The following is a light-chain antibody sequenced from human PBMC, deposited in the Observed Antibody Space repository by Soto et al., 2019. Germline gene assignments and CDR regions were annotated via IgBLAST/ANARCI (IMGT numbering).Light chain of an antibody. CDR2: WAS. Sequence: DIVMTQSPDSLAVSLGERATINCKSSQSVIHTSNNKSYLAWYQQKAGQPPELLLYWASARESGVPDRFIGSGSGTDVTLTISSLQAEDMAVYYCQQYYSTPRTFGQGTKVEIK. CDR1: QSVIHTSNNKSY. V-gene: IGKV4-1*01. J-gene: IGKJ2*01. CDR3: QQYYSTPRT.